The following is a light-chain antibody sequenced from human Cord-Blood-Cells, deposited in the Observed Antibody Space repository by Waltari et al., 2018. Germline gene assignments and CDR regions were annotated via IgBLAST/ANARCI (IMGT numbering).Light chain of an antibody. J-gene: IGKJ2*01. CDR1: SGISSY. CDR2: AAT. CDR3: QQYYSFPYT. Sequence: VIWMTQSPSLLSAPTGHRATLSCRMLSGISSYLAWYQHKPGKAPELPIYAATTLQSGVPSRFSGSGAGTDFTLTISCLQSEDFATYYCQQYYSFPYTFGQGTKLEIK. V-gene: IGKV1D-8*03.